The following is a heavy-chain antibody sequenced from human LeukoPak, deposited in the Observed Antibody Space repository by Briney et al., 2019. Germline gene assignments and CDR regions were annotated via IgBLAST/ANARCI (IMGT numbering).Heavy chain of an antibody. V-gene: IGHV3-30*18. J-gene: IGHJ6*02. CDR3: AKGRAVTTWRYGMDV. CDR2: ISYDGSNK. Sequence: GRSLRLSCAASGFTFSSYGMPWVRQAPGKGLEWVAVISYDGSNKYYADSVKGRFTISRDNSKNTLYLQMNSLRAEDTAVYYCAKGRAVTTWRYGMDVWGQGTTVTVSS. CDR1: GFTFSSYG. D-gene: IGHD4-17*01.